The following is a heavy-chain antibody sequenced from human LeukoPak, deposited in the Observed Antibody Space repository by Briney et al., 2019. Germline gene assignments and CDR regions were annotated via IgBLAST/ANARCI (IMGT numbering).Heavy chain of an antibody. CDR2: IRYDGSNK. CDR3: ARGPLYYFDY. Sequence: RSLRPSCAASGFPFSSYGTHRVRQAPGKGVGWVAVIRYDGSNKYYADPVKGRFTISRDNSKNTLYLQMNSLRAEDTAVYYCARGPLYYFDYWGEGTLVTVSS. D-gene: IGHD2-15*01. V-gene: IGHV3-33*01. J-gene: IGHJ4*02. CDR1: GFPFSSYG.